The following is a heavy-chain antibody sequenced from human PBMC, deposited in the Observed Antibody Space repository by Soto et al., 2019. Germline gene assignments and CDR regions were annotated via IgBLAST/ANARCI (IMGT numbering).Heavy chain of an antibody. Sequence: QVQLVQSGAEVKKPGASVKVSCKASGYTFTSYGISWVRQAPGQGLEWMGWISAYNGNTNYAQKLQGRVTMTEDTSTSTGSMELRCLRSDDTAVYYCARDYYGSGRLDAHNWFDPWGQGTLVTVSS. D-gene: IGHD3-10*01. V-gene: IGHV1-18*01. J-gene: IGHJ5*02. CDR3: ARDYYGSGRLDAHNWFDP. CDR2: ISAYNGNT. CDR1: GYTFTSYG.